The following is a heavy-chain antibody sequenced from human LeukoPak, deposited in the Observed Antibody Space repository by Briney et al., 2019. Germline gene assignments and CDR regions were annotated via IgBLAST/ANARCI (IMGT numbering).Heavy chain of an antibody. V-gene: IGHV1-2*02. D-gene: IGHD6-19*01. CDR2: INPNSGVT. CDR1: GYTFTGYY. J-gene: IGHJ5*02. CDR3: SRVAVANDWFDP. Sequence: ASVKVSCKASGYTFTGYYMHWVRQAPGQGLEWMGWINPNSGVTKCAQKFQGRVTMTRDTSISTAYMELTRLTYDDTAVYYCSRVAVANDWFDPWGQGTLVTVSS.